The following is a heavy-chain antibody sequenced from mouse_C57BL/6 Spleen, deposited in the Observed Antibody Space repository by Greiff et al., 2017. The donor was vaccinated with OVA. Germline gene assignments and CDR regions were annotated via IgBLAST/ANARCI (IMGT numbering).Heavy chain of an antibody. Sequence: QVQLQQPGAELVKPGASVQLSCKASGYTFTSYWMHWVKQRPGQGLEWIGMIHPNSGSTNYNEKFKSKATLTVDKSSSTAYMQLSSLTSEDSAVYYCARSSSTTVGAYWGQGTLVTVSA. J-gene: IGHJ3*01. V-gene: IGHV1-64*01. D-gene: IGHD1-1*01. CDR1: GYTFTSYW. CDR2: IHPNSGST. CDR3: ARSSSTTVGAY.